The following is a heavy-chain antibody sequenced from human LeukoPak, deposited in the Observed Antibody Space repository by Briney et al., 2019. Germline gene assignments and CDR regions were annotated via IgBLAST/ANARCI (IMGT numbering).Heavy chain of an antibody. D-gene: IGHD6-6*01. Sequence: GGSLRLSCAASGVIISSYAMSWVRQAPGKGLEWVSAINGRGDNTYYADFVKGRFTISRDNSKNTLYLQMNSLRAEDTAVYYCARIRQLVGYYYYYYMDVWGKGTTVTVSS. CDR1: GVIISSYA. CDR3: ARIRQLVGYYYYYYMDV. CDR2: INGRGDNT. J-gene: IGHJ6*03. V-gene: IGHV3-23*01.